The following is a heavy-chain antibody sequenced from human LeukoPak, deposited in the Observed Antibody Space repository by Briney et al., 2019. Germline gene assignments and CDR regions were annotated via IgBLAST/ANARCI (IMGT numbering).Heavy chain of an antibody. V-gene: IGHV3-7*03. CDR3: ARDPNLYSGTYDAY. D-gene: IGHD1-26*01. Sequence: GGSPRLSCVVSGVTFSSHWMSWVRQAPGKGLEWVANIKQDGSERYYVDSVKGRFTISRDNAKNSAFLQMNSLRAEDTAVYYCARDPNLYSGTYDAYWGQGTLVTVSS. CDR2: IKQDGSER. J-gene: IGHJ4*02. CDR1: GVTFSSHW.